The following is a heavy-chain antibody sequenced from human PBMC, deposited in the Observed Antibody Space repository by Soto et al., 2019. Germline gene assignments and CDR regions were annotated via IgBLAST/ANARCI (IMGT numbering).Heavy chain of an antibody. J-gene: IGHJ4*02. CDR2: ISSSGSTI. D-gene: IGHD4-17*01. Sequence: GGSLRLSCAASGFTFSSYEMNWVRQAPGKGLEWVSYISSSGSTIYYADSVKGRFTISRDNAKNSLYLQMNSLRAEDTAVYYCATNFDYGGNSELSNFDYWGQGTLVTVSS. V-gene: IGHV3-48*03. CDR3: ATNFDYGGNSELSNFDY. CDR1: GFTFSSYE.